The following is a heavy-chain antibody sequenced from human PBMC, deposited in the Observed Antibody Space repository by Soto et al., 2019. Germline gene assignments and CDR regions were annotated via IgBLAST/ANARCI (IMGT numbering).Heavy chain of an antibody. CDR3: ARDLLRAARPTDYYYYYGMDV. Sequence: SETLSLTCTVSGGSISSYYWSWIRQPPGKGLEWIGYIYYSGSTNYNPSLKSRVTISVDTSKNQFSLKLSSVTAADTAVYYCARDLLRAARPTDYYYYYGMDVWGQGTTVTVSS. D-gene: IGHD6-6*01. V-gene: IGHV4-59*01. J-gene: IGHJ6*02. CDR1: GGSISSYY. CDR2: IYYSGST.